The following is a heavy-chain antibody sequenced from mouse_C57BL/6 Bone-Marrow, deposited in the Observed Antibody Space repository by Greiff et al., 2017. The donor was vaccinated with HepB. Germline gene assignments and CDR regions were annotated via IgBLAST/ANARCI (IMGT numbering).Heavy chain of an antibody. Sequence: VKLQQSGPELVKPGASVKISCKASGYAFSSSWMNWVKQRPGKGLEWIGRIYPGDGDTNYNGKFKGKATLTADKSSSTAYMQLSSLTSEDSAVYFCARFYYYGSSHYFDYWGQGTTLTVSS. J-gene: IGHJ2*01. D-gene: IGHD1-1*01. V-gene: IGHV1-82*01. CDR1: GYAFSSSW. CDR2: IYPGDGDT. CDR3: ARFYYYGSSHYFDY.